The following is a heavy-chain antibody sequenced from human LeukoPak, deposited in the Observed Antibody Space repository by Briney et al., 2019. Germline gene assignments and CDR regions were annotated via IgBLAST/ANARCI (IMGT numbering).Heavy chain of an antibody. CDR3: ARAPIIAVAHYYYYGMDV. CDR1: GGTFSSYA. Sequence: SVKVSCKASGGTFSSYAISWVRQAPGQGLEWMGGIIPIFGTANYAQKFQGRVTITADKSTSTAYMELSSLRSEDTAVYYCARAPIIAVAHYYYYGMDVWGKGTTVTVSS. V-gene: IGHV1-69*06. D-gene: IGHD6-19*01. CDR2: IIPIFGTA. J-gene: IGHJ6*04.